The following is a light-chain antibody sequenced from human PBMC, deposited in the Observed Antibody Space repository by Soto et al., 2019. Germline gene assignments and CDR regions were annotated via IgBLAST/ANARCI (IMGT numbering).Light chain of an antibody. CDR2: EVT. CDR1: SGDIGSYNR. J-gene: IGLJ3*02. CDR3: SSHAGSNNLV. V-gene: IGLV2-14*01. Sequence: QSALTQPASVSGSPGQSITISCTGTSGDIGSYNRVSWYQQHPCKAPKLIIYEVTDRPSGVSNRFSGSKSGNTASLTISGLQAEDEAEYYCSSHAGSNNLVFGGGTKVTVL.